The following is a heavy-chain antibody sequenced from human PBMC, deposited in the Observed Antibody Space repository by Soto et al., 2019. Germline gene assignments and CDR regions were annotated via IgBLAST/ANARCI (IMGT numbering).Heavy chain of an antibody. Sequence: GESLKISCAASGFTFSSYSMNWVRQAPGKGLEWVSSISSSSSYIYYADSVKGRFTISRDNAKNSLYLQMNSLRAEDTAVYYCARDMGFLEWLLPKYYYGMDVWGQGTTVTVSS. J-gene: IGHJ6*02. D-gene: IGHD3-3*01. V-gene: IGHV3-21*01. CDR3: ARDMGFLEWLLPKYYYGMDV. CDR2: ISSSSSYI. CDR1: GFTFSSYS.